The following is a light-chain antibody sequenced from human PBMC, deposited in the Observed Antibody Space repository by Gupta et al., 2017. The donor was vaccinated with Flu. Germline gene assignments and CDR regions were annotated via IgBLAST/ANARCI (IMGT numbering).Light chain of an antibody. J-gene: IGLJ3*02. CDR2: DVI. CDR1: SSNIGGFYY. V-gene: IGLV2-11*01. CDR3: ISHEGSSIHWV. Sequence: QSALTQPRSVSGSPGQSVTIPCTRTSSNIGGFYYFSWYQQHPGKAPKVLIYDVIKRPSGVPDRFSGSKSGNKASLIIAGLQAEDEADYYCISHEGSSIHWVFGGGTKLTVL.